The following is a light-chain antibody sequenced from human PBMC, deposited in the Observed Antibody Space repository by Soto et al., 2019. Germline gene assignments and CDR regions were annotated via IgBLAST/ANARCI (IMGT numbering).Light chain of an antibody. Sequence: EIVLTQSPGTLSLSPGERATLSCRASQSVSGNYLAWYRQKPGQAPRLLIYDASSRATGIPDRFSGSGSETDFTLTISRREPEDFTVYYGQQYGGSPPCTFGQGTKVEIK. CDR3: QQYGGSPPCT. V-gene: IGKV3-20*01. CDR2: DAS. CDR1: QSVSGNY. J-gene: IGKJ1*01.